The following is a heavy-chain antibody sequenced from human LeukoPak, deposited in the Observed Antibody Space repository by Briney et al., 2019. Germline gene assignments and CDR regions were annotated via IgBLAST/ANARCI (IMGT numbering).Heavy chain of an antibody. CDR2: ISSNSSHI. CDR3: AGARYNSGSYIDY. Sequence: KSGGSLRLSCAASGFTFSSSWMNWVRQAPGKGLEWVSFISSNSSHIYYADSVKGRFTISRDNAKNSLYLQMNSLRAEDTAVYYCAGARYNSGSYIDYWGQGMLVTISS. D-gene: IGHD3-10*01. V-gene: IGHV3-21*01. CDR1: GFTFSSSW. J-gene: IGHJ4*02.